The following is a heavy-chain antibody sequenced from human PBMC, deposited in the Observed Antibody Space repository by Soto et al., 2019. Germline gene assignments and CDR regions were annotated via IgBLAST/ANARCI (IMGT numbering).Heavy chain of an antibody. CDR3: FIGGSSWNLREFDS. CDR1: AYTFTNYG. CDR2: ISAYNVNI. J-gene: IGHJ4*02. V-gene: IGHV1-18*01. D-gene: IGHD6-13*01. Sequence: QVQLAQSGGEVTKPGASVEVSCTASAYTFTNYGISWVRQAPGQGLDWRGWISAYNVNINYAQKFRGRRPMTTTPYPTLVPFAVICLSIYGLDLEYSFIGGSSWNLREFDSWGQGTLVTVSS.